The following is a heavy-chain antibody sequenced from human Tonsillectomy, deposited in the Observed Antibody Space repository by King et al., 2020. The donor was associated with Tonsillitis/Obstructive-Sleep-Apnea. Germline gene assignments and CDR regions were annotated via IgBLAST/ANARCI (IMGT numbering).Heavy chain of an antibody. CDR2: FFYGGST. CDR1: GASIISTSSY. Sequence: LQLQESGPGLVKPSETLSLTCTVSGASIISTSSYWGWIRQPPGKGLEWIGTFFYGGSTYYNPSLKSRVTISVDSSKNQFSLQLTSVTAADTAVYYCATGVRASWSLDFWGQGTLVTVSS. CDR3: ATGVRASWSLDF. D-gene: IGHD7-27*01. J-gene: IGHJ4*02. V-gene: IGHV4-39*01.